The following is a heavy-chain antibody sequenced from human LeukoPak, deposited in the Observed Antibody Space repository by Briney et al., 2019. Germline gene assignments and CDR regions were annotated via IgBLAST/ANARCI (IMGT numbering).Heavy chain of an antibody. Sequence: SETLSLTCTVSGGSISSHYWSWIRQPPGKGLEWIGYIYYSGSTNYSPSLKSRVTISVDTSKNQFSLKLSSVTGADTAVYYCARVPYSGYDLNWFDPWGHGTLVTVSS. D-gene: IGHD5-12*01. V-gene: IGHV4-59*11. J-gene: IGHJ5*02. CDR1: GGSISSHY. CDR2: IYYSGST. CDR3: ARVPYSGYDLNWFDP.